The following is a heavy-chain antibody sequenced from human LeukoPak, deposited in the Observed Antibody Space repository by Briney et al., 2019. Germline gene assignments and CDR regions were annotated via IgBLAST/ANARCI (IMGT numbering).Heavy chain of an antibody. CDR1: GFTFSNYW. CDR3: ARETFAATARGGDH. J-gene: IGHJ4*02. Sequence: GGSLRLSCAASGFTFSNYWMTWVRQAPRKGLEWVANIKQDGSETYYVDSVKGRFTISRDNAKGSLFLQMNSLRADDTAVYYCARETFAATARGGDHWGQGTLVTVSS. D-gene: IGHD6-13*01. CDR2: IKQDGSET. V-gene: IGHV3-7*01.